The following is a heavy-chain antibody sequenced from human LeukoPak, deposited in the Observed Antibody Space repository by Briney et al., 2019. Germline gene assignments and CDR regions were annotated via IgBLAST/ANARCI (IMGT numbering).Heavy chain of an antibody. Sequence: GESLKISCKGSGYNFATYWIDWVRQMPGKGLEWMGVIYPGDSDTRYSPSFQGQVTISADKSISTAYLQWSSLKASDSAMYYCASQVYCSRTSCSDHWGQGTLVTVSS. CDR1: GYNFATYW. J-gene: IGHJ4*02. CDR2: IYPGDSDT. D-gene: IGHD2-2*01. CDR3: ASQVYCSRTSCSDH. V-gene: IGHV5-51*01.